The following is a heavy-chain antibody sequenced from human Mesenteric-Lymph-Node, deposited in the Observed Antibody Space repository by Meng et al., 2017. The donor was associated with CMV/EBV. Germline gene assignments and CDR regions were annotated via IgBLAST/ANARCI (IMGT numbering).Heavy chain of an antibody. J-gene: IGHJ4*02. CDR3: ARRPPADGYNSAFGLDY. V-gene: IGHV4-34*12. CDR2: IIDTGGT. CDR1: GESFSGYF. Sequence: YGESFSGYFWSWIRQAPGKGLEWVGEIIDTGGTNYNPSLESRVTISVDTSNNHFSLRLSSVTAADTAVYYCARRPPADGYNSAFGLDYWGQGALVTVSS. D-gene: IGHD5-12*01.